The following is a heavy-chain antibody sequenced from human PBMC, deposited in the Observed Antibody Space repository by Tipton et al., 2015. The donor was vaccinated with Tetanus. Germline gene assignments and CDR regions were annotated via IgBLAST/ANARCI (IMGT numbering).Heavy chain of an antibody. CDR2: IYPADSDI. Sequence: VQLVQSGAEVKKSGESLKISCKASGYSFTSYWIGWVRQMPGKGLEWMGIIYPADSDIRNSPSFQGQVTMSVDKSTSTAYLQWSSLKASDTAIYFCARLPKHYSASGTTWGQGTLVTVSS. CDR1: GYSFTSYW. CDR3: ARLPKHYSASGTT. V-gene: IGHV5-51*01. D-gene: IGHD3-10*01. J-gene: IGHJ5*02.